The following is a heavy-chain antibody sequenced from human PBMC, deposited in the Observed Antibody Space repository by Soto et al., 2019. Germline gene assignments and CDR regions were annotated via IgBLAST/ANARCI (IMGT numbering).Heavy chain of an antibody. CDR2: INAGNGNT. V-gene: IGHV1-3*01. CDR1: GYTFTSYA. D-gene: IGHD4-17*01. J-gene: IGHJ6*03. Sequence: ASVKVSFKASGYTFTSYAMHWVRQAPGQRLEWMGWINAGNGNTKYSQKFQGRVTITRDTSASTAYMELSSLRSEDTAVYYCASDYYGEYAGYYSYYMEVWGKGTTVTVSS. CDR3: ASDYYGEYAGYYSYYMEV.